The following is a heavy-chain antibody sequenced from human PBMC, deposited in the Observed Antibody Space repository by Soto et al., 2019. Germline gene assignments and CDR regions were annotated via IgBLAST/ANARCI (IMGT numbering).Heavy chain of an antibody. Sequence: GASVKVSCKASGYTFTSYAIHWVRQAPGQRLEWMGWINAGNGNTKYPQKFQGRVTITRDTSASTAYMELSSLRSEDTAVYYCATTPASTVHLYYYYMDVWGKGTTVTVSS. J-gene: IGHJ6*03. CDR3: ATTPASTVHLYYYYMDV. V-gene: IGHV1-3*01. CDR1: GYTFTSYA. CDR2: INAGNGNT. D-gene: IGHD6-13*01.